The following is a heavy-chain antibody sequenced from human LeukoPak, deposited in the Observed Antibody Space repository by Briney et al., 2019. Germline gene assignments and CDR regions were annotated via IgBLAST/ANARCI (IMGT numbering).Heavy chain of an antibody. J-gene: IGHJ4*02. CDR3: ARDQEGFDY. CDR1: GYTFTSNY. V-gene: IGHV1-46*01. CDR2: IYPRDGST. Sequence: ASVKVSCKASGYTFTSNYIHWVRQAPGQGLEWMGMIYPRDGSTSYAQKFQGRVTVTRDTSKSTVHMELSGLRSEDTAVYYCARDQEGFDYWAQGTLVTVSS.